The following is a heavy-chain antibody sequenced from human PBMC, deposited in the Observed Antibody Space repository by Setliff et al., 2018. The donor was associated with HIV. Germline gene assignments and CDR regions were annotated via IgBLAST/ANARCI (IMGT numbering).Heavy chain of an antibody. CDR3: ARSNSIAVAGTGAGLGLNWFDP. V-gene: IGHV3-30*04. CDR1: GFTFSNYA. Sequence: QSGGSLRLSCAASGFTFSNYALHWVRQAPGKGLEWVAVISFDGRKKDYADSVKGRFTISRDNSKNTLFLQMNSLRSEDTAMYYCARSNSIAVAGTGAGLGLNWFDPWGQGTLVTVSS. J-gene: IGHJ5*02. CDR2: ISFDGRKK. D-gene: IGHD6-19*01.